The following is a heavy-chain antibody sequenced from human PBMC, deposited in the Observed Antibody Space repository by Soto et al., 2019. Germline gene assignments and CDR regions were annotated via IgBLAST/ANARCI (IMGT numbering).Heavy chain of an antibody. CDR2: INPSGGST. Sequence: QVQLVQSGAEVKKPGASVKVSCKASGYTFTSYYMHWVRQAPGQGLEWMGIINPSGGSTSYAQKFRGRVTMTRDTSTSTVYMELSSLRSKDTAVFYCARDLLGVGWLQFGVGFGYWGQGTLVTVSS. CDR1: GYTFTSYY. J-gene: IGHJ4*02. D-gene: IGHD5-12*01. V-gene: IGHV1-46*01. CDR3: ARDLLGVGWLQFGVGFGY.